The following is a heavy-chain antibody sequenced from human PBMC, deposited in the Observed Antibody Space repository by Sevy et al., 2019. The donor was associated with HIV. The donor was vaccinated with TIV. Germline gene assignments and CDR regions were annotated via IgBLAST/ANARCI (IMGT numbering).Heavy chain of an antibody. CDR2: IYWDDDR. CDR1: GFSFTTSGVD. D-gene: IGHD3-9*01. V-gene: IGHV2-5*02. J-gene: IGHJ4*02. Sequence: SGPTLVNPTQTLTLTCTFSGFSFTTSGVDVGWIRQPPGKALEWLALIYWDDDRRYSPSLKSRLTITRDTSKDQVVLTMANMDPVDTGTYYCAHRRSKGITITEFDYWGQGALVTVSS. CDR3: AHRRSKGITITEFDY.